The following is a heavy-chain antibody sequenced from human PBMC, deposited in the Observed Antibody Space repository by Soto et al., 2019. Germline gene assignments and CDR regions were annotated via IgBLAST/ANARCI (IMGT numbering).Heavy chain of an antibody. CDR3: ATQRRSDDCSGGSCYSRVYYYYGMDV. Sequence: PGESLKISCKGSGYNFTSYWINWVRQIPGEGLGWVGRIDPSDSYNKYSPSFQGHVTISADKSISTAYLQWSSLKASDTAMYYCATQRRSDDCSGGSCYSRVYYYYGMDVWGQGTTVTVSS. D-gene: IGHD2-15*01. V-gene: IGHV5-10-1*01. CDR2: IDPSDSYN. CDR1: GYNFTSYW. J-gene: IGHJ6*02.